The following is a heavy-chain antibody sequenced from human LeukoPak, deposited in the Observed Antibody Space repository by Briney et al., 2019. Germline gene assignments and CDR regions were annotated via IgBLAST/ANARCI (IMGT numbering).Heavy chain of an antibody. J-gene: IGHJ4*02. CDR2: ISGSGGST. CDR3: AKDKEYYGSCFDY. Sequence: GGSLRLSCAASGFTFSSYAMSWVRQAPGKGREWVSAISGSGGSTYYADSVKGRFTISRDNSKNTLYLKMNSLRAEDTAVYYCAKDKEYYGSCFDYWGQGTLVTVSS. V-gene: IGHV3-23*01. D-gene: IGHD3-10*01. CDR1: GFTFSSYA.